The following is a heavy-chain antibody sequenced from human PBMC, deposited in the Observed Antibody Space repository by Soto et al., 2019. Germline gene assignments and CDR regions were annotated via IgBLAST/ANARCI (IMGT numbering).Heavy chain of an antibody. J-gene: IGHJ4*02. V-gene: IGHV3-74*01. CDR3: VRVRYSSGWPTRFYFDY. CDR2: INSDGSST. CDR1: GFTFSSYW. Sequence: GGSLRRSCAASGFTFSSYWMHWLRQTPGKGLVWVSRINSDGSSTSYSDSVQGRFTISRDNAKKMLYLQMTSLRAEATAVYYCVRVRYSSGWPTRFYFDYGGQGSLVRVAS. D-gene: IGHD6-19*01.